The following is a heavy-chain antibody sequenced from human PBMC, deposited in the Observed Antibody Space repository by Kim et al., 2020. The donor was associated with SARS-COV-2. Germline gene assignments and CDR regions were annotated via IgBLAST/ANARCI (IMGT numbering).Heavy chain of an antibody. V-gene: IGHV3-48*03. D-gene: IGHD1-26*01. J-gene: IGHJ4*02. CDR2: SSSTI. CDR3: ARGVGDY. Sequence: SSSTIYYADSVKARFTISRDDAKNSLYLQMNSLRAEDTAVYYCARGVGDYWGQGTLVTVSS.